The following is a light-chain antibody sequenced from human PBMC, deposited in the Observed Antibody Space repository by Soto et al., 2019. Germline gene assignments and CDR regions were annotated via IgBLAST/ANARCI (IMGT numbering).Light chain of an antibody. CDR1: QSVSSF. CDR2: DAS. Sequence: EVVLTQSPATLSLSPGERATLSCRASQSVSSFLAGYQQRPGQAPRLLIYDASNRATGIPARFSGSGSGTDFNLTISSLEPEDYAVYYCQQRSNWPPITFGQGTRLEIK. CDR3: QQRSNWPPIT. V-gene: IGKV3-11*01. J-gene: IGKJ5*01.